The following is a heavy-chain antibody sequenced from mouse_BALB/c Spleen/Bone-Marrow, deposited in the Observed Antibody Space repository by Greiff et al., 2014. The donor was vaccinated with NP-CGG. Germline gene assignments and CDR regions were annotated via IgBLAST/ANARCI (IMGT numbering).Heavy chain of an antibody. V-gene: IGHV14-3*02. D-gene: IGHD1-1*01. CDR2: IDPANGDT. Sequence: DVQLQESGAELVKPGASVKLSCTASGFNIKDTYMHWVKQRPEQGLEWIGRIDPANGDTKYDPKFQGKATITADTSSNTAYLQLSSLTSEDTAVYYCARYYYGSSYAMDYWGQGTSVTVS. CDR1: GFNIKDTY. CDR3: ARYYYGSSYAMDY. J-gene: IGHJ4*01.